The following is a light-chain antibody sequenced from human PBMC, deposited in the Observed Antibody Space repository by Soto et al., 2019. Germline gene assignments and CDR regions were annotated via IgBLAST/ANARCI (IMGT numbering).Light chain of an antibody. J-gene: IGLJ1*01. Sequence: QSALTQPRSLSGSPGQSVTISCTGTSSDVGGYNYVSWYQHHPGKAPKLMIYDVSKRPSGVPDRFSGSKSGNTASLTISGLQAEDEADYYCCSYAGSYPYVFGTGTKLTVL. CDR2: DVS. CDR1: SSDVGGYNY. V-gene: IGLV2-11*01. CDR3: CSYAGSYPYV.